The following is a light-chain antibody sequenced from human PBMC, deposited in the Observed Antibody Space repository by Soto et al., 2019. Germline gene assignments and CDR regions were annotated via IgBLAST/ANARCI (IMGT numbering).Light chain of an antibody. Sequence: QSVLAQPPSASGSPGQSVTISCTGTSSDVGGYNSVSWYQQYPGKAPKLMIHDVSKRPSGVPDRFSGSKSDNTASLTVSGLQAEDEADYYCCSFAGINNLVFGTGTKVTVL. V-gene: IGLV2-8*01. CDR2: DVS. CDR3: CSFAGINNLV. CDR1: SSDVGGYNS. J-gene: IGLJ1*01.